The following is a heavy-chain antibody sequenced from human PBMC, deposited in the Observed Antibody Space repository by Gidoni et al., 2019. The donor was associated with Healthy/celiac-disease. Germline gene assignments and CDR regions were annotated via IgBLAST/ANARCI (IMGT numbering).Heavy chain of an antibody. CDR3: AKDTMTTAAAGTLNYYYYGMDV. CDR1: GFTFDDYA. CDR2: ISGDGGSK. D-gene: IGHD6-13*01. Sequence: EVQLVASGGGVVQPWGSLRLSCAASGFTFDDYALLLVRQAPGKGLEWVSLISGDGGSKDYADSVKGRFNISRDNSKNSLYLQMNSRRTEDTALYYCAKDTMTTAAAGTLNYYYYGMDVWGQGTTVTVSS. J-gene: IGHJ6*02. V-gene: IGHV3-43*02.